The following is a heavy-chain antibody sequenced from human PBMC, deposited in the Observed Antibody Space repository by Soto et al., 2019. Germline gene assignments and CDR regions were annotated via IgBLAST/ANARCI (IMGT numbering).Heavy chain of an antibody. CDR2: IYSGGST. CDR1: GFTVSSNY. Sequence: GGSLRLSCAASGFTVSSNYMSWVRQAPGKGLEWVSVIYSGGSTYYADSVKGRFTISRDNSKNTLYLQMNSLRAEDTAVYYCARRRGWYGEVYFDYWGQGTLVTVSS. CDR3: ARRRGWYGEVYFDY. J-gene: IGHJ4*02. V-gene: IGHV3-66*04. D-gene: IGHD6-19*01.